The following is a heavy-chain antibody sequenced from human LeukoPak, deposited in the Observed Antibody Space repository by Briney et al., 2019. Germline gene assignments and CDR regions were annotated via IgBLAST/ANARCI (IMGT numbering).Heavy chain of an antibody. CDR2: IRSKPYGGTT. CDR1: GFTFGDYA. CDR3: TASMIVVVIDY. D-gene: IGHD3-22*01. V-gene: IGHV3-49*04. J-gene: IGHJ4*02. Sequence: GGSLRLSCTASGFTFGDYAMSWVRQAPGKGLEWVGFIRSKPYGGTTEYAASVKGRFTISRDDSKSIAYLQMNSLKTEDIAVYYCTASMIVVVIDYWGQGTLVTVSS.